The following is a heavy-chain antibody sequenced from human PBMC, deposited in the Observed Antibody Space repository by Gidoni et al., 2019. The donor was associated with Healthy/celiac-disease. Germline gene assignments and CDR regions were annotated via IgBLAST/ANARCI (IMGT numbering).Heavy chain of an antibody. D-gene: IGHD3-22*01. Sequence: QLQLQESGPGLVKPSETLSLTCTVSGGSISSSSYYWGWIRQPPGKGLEWIGSIYYSGSTYYNPSLKSRVTISVDTSKNQFSLKLSSVTAADTAVYYCARQYYYDSSGYYSGDWFDPWGQGTLVTVSS. CDR1: GGSISSSSYY. V-gene: IGHV4-39*01. CDR2: IYYSGST. J-gene: IGHJ5*02. CDR3: ARQYYYDSSGYYSGDWFDP.